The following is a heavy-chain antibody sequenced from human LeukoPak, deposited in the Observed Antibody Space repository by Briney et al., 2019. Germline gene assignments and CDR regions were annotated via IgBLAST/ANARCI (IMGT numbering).Heavy chain of an antibody. CDR3: AKDTSLGYCSSTSCSSGAFDI. D-gene: IGHD2-2*01. Sequence: GGSLRLSCAASGFTFDDYAMNWVRQAPGKGLEWVSGISWNSGSIGYADSVKGRFTISRDNAKNSLYLQMNSLRAEDTALYYCAKDTSLGYCSSTSCSSGAFDIWGQGTMVTVSS. CDR1: GFTFDDYA. V-gene: IGHV3-9*01. CDR2: ISWNSGSI. J-gene: IGHJ3*02.